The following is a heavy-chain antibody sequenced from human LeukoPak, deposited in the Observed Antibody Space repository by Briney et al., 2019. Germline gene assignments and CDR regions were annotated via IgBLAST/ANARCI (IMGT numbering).Heavy chain of an antibody. CDR2: INSDGSST. CDR1: GFTFSSYW. J-gene: IGHJ4*02. CDR3: ARVSSSSIAARHFDY. D-gene: IGHD6-6*01. Sequence: GGSLRLSCAASGFTFSSYWMHWVRQAPGKGLVWVSRINSDGSSTSYADSVKGRFTISRDNAKNTLYLQMNSLRAEDTAVYYCARVSSSSIAARHFDYWGQGTLVTVSS. V-gene: IGHV3-74*01.